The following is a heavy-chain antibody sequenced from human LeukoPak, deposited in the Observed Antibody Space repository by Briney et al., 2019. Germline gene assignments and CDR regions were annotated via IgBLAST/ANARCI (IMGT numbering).Heavy chain of an antibody. CDR3: ARDGPAYYYDSSGYPNWDY. D-gene: IGHD3-22*01. Sequence: GGSLRLSCAASGFTFSSYEMNWVRQAPGKGLEWVSYISSSGNTIYYADSVKGRFTISRDNAKNSLYLQMNSLRAEDTAVYYCARDGPAYYYDSSGYPNWDYWGQGTLVTVSS. J-gene: IGHJ4*02. CDR2: ISSSGNTI. CDR1: GFTFSSYE. V-gene: IGHV3-48*03.